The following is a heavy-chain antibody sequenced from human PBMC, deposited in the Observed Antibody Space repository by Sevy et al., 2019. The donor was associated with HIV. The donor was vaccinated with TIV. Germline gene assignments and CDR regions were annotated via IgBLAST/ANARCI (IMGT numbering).Heavy chain of an antibody. V-gene: IGHV3-7*01. CDR3: AREGMVPPDYYYYGMDV. D-gene: IGHD3-10*01. CDR1: GFTFSSYW. Sequence: GGSLRLSCAASGFTFSSYWMSWVRHAPGKGLEWVANIKQDGSEKYYVDSVKGRFTISRDNAKNSLYLQMNSLRAEDTAVYYCAREGMVPPDYYYYGMDVWGQGTTVTVSS. CDR2: IKQDGSEK. J-gene: IGHJ6*02.